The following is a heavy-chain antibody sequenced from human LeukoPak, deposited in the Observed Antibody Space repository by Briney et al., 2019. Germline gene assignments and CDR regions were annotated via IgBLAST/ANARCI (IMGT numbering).Heavy chain of an antibody. CDR1: GGSVSSGSYF. V-gene: IGHV4-61*01. D-gene: IGHD7-27*01. CDR2: IHYSVTI. CDR3: ARWGTY. Sequence: SETLSLTCTVSGGSVSSGSYFWTWVRQPRGKGLEWSGRIHYSVTINYNPSLKWRVTMSLDTSKNQFSLKLTSVTAADTAIYFCARWGTYWGQGILVTVSS. J-gene: IGHJ4*02.